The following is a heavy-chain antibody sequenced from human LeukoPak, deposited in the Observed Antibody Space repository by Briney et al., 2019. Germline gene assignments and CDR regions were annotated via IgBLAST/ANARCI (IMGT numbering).Heavy chain of an antibody. CDR2: LIGSSGST. J-gene: IGHJ4*02. D-gene: IGHD5-12*01. CDR3: AKGAYDYIEMGYFDS. CDR1: GFTSTNYA. Sequence: GGSLRLSCAASGFTSTNYAMNWVRQAPGKGLEWVSILIGSSGSTDYADSVKGRFTISRDTSKNTLFLRMNSLRAEDTAIYYCAKGAYDYIEMGYFDSWGQGTPVTVSS. V-gene: IGHV3-23*01.